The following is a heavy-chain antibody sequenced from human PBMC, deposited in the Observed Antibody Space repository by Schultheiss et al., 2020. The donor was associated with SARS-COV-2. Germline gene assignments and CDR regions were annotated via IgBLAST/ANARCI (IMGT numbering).Heavy chain of an antibody. Sequence: GESLKISCAASGFTFSSYPMTWVRQAPGKGLEWVSAISGSGGSTYYADSVKGRFTISRDNSKNTLYLQMNNLKVEDTAVYYCARAGTQAKSRITMVRGVTPSYYFDYWGQGTLVTVSS. V-gene: IGHV3-23*01. D-gene: IGHD3-10*01. CDR3: ARAGTQAKSRITMVRGVTPSYYFDY. CDR2: ISGSGGST. J-gene: IGHJ4*02. CDR1: GFTFSSYP.